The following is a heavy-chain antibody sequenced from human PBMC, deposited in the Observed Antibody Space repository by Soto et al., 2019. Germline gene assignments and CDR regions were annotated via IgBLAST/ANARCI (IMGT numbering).Heavy chain of an antibody. CDR3: TGRRAGDYYFDY. V-gene: IGHV4-39*01. CDR2: IYYTGST. CDR1: GGSVSSSSYY. D-gene: IGHD1-26*01. Sequence: SETLSLTCTVSGGSVSSSSYYWGWIRQPPGKGLEWIGTIYYTGSTSYSPSLKSRVTISVDTSKTQFSLNLSSVTATDAAVYYCTGRRAGDYYFDYWGPGSLVTVSS. J-gene: IGHJ4*02.